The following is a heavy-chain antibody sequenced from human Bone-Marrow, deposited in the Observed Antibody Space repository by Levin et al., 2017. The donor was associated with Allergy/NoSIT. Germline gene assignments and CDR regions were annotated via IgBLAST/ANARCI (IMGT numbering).Heavy chain of an antibody. V-gene: IGHV3-30*04. Sequence: GGSLRLSRVASGFTFTRYSMHWVRQAPGKGLEWVAVISFDGKNKYYRDSVKGRFTISRDNSKNTLYLQMKSLRAEDTALYYCARDPQDYDYIWVAYYYGLDAWGQGTTVTVSS. J-gene: IGHJ6*02. CDR2: ISFDGKNK. CDR3: ARDPQDYDYIWVAYYYGLDA. CDR1: GFTFTRYS. D-gene: IGHD3-16*01.